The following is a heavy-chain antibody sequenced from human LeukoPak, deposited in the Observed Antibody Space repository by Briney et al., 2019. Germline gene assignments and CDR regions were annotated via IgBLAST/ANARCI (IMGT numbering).Heavy chain of an antibody. V-gene: IGHV1-8*01. Sequence: ASVKVSCKASGYTFTCYDINWVQQATGQGLEWMGWMNPNSGNTAYAQKFQGRVTMSRDTSISTAYMELSSLRSEDTAVYYCARLPKYSRPLDYWGQGTLVTVSS. CDR1: GYTFTCYD. CDR3: ARLPKYSRPLDY. CDR2: MNPNSGNT. D-gene: IGHD6-6*01. J-gene: IGHJ4*02.